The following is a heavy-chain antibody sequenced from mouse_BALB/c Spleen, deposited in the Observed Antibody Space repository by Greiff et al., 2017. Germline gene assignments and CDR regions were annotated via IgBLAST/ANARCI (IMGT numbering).Heavy chain of an antibody. D-gene: IGHD2-14*01. V-gene: IGHV1S135*01. J-gene: IGHJ3*01. CDR1: GYTFTSYD. CDR2: IDPYNGGT. CDR3: TYYRYDGFAY. Sequence: EVQLQQSGPELVKPGALVKISCKASGYTFTSYDINWVKQRPGQGLEWIGYIDPYNGGTSYNQKFKGKATLTVDKSSSTAFMHLNSLTSEDSAVYYCTYYRYDGFAYWGQGTLVTVSA.